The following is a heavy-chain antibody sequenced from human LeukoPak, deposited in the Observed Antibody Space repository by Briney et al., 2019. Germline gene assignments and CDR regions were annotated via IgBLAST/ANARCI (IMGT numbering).Heavy chain of an antibody. J-gene: IGHJ4*02. CDR3: ARDGHFTMARGVTPTIPFDY. V-gene: IGHV3-33*01. CDR1: GFTFSSYG. D-gene: IGHD3-10*01. CDR2: IWYDGSNK. Sequence: PGGSLRLSCAASGFTFSSYGMHWVRQAPGKGLEWVAVIWYDGSNKYYADSVKGRFTISRDNSKNTLYLQMNSLRAEDTAVYYCARDGHFTMARGVTPTIPFDYWGQGTLVTVSS.